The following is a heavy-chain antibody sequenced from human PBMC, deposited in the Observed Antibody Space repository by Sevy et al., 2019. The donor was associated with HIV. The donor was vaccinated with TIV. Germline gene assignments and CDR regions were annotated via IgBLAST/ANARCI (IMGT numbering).Heavy chain of an antibody. CDR2: ISYDGSSK. CDR3: ARDGGYGSNWDLGNY. D-gene: IGHD6-13*01. J-gene: IGHJ4*02. V-gene: IGHV3-30-3*01. Sequence: GGSLRLSCAASGFTFSTYAMHWVRQAPGKGLEWVAVISYDGSSKFYTDSMKGRFTISRDNSKNTLYLQMNSLRAEDTAVYYCARDGGYGSNWDLGNYWGQGTLVTVSS. CDR1: GFTFSTYA.